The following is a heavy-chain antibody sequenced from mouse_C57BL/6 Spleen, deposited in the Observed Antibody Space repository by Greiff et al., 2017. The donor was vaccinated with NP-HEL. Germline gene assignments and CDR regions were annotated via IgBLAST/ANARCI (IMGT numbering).Heavy chain of an antibody. D-gene: IGHD1-1*01. CDR1: GFTFSSYA. J-gene: IGHJ1*03. CDR3: TREGGSSYRYFDV. CDR2: ISSGGDYI. V-gene: IGHV5-9-1*02. Sequence: EVKLVESGEGLVKPGGSLKLSCAASGFTFSSYAMSWVRQTPEKRLEWVAYISSGGDYIYYADTVKGRFTISRDNARNTLYLQMSSLKSEDTAMYYCTREGGSSYRYFDVWGTGTTVTVSS.